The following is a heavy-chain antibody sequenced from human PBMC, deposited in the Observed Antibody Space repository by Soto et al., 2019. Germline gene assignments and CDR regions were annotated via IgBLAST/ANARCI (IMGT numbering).Heavy chain of an antibody. D-gene: IGHD3-10*01. CDR1: GFTFSSYA. CDR3: AKDVRFSHSDP. CDR2: ISGSGGST. Sequence: EVQLLESGGGLVQPGGSLRLSCAASGFTFSSYAMSWVRQAPGKGLEWVSAISGSGGSTYYADSVKGRFTISSDNYKNTLYLQMNSLRADDTAVYYCAKDVRFSHSDPWGQGTLVTVSS. V-gene: IGHV3-23*01. J-gene: IGHJ5*02.